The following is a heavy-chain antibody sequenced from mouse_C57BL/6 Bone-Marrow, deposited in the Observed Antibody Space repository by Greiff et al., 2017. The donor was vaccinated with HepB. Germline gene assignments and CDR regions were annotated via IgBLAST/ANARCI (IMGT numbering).Heavy chain of an antibody. J-gene: IGHJ1*03. Sequence: VQLQQPGTELVKPGASVKLSCKASGYTFTSYWMHWVKQRPGQGLEWIGNINPSNGGTNYNEKFKSKATLTVDKSSSTAYMQLSSLTSEDSAVYYCARYGGYDYDWYFDVWGTGTTVTVSS. CDR3: ARYGGYDYDWYFDV. CDR2: INPSNGGT. D-gene: IGHD2-4*01. CDR1: GYTFTSYW. V-gene: IGHV1-53*01.